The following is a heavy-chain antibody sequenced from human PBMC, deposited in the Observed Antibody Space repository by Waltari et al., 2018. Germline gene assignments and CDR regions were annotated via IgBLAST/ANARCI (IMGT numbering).Heavy chain of an antibody. D-gene: IGHD4-17*01. CDR1: GMTLSSCW. Sequence: EVQLVESGGGSVQPGGSLRLSCAASGMTLSSCWMNWVRQAPGKGLEWVASIKQDGSGKNYVDSVEGRFSISRDNAQNSLYVQMNSLRDEDTAIYYCVTGLTTVTAKDYFDHWGQGALVTVSS. CDR3: VTGLTTVTAKDYFDH. CDR2: IKQDGSGK. J-gene: IGHJ4*02. V-gene: IGHV3-7*01.